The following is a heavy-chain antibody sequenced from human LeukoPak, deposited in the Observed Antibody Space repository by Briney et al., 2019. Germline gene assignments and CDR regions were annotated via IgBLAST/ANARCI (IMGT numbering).Heavy chain of an antibody. CDR1: GFTFDDYG. CDR2: ISSSGSTI. J-gene: IGHJ4*02. D-gene: IGHD3-22*01. CDR3: ATNPDDSSGYYYAFDY. Sequence: PGGSLRLSCAASGFTFDDYGMSWVRQAPGKGLEWVSYISSSGSTIYYADSVKGRFTISRDNAKNSLYLQMNSLRAEDTAVYYCATNPDDSSGYYYAFDYWGQGTLVTVSS. V-gene: IGHV3-48*03.